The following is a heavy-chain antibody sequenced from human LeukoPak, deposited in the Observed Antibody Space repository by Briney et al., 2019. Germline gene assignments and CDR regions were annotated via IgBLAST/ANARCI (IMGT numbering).Heavy chain of an antibody. V-gene: IGHV3-11*01. CDR3: ARTSYLYWYFDL. CDR2: ISSSGSTI. CDR1: GFTFSDYY. Sequence: GGSLRLSCAASGFTFSDYYMSWIRQAPGKGLEWVSYISSSGSTIYYADSVKGRFTISRDNAKNSLYLQMNSQRAEDTAVYYCARTSYLYWYFDLWGRGTLVTVSS. D-gene: IGHD1-26*01. J-gene: IGHJ2*01.